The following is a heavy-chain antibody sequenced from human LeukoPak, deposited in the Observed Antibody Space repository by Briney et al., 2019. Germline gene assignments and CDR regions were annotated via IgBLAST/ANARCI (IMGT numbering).Heavy chain of an antibody. V-gene: IGHV3-66*01. CDR3: ASDDIGGGYYRRYFQN. D-gene: IGHD3-22*01. CDR1: GFTVSSNY. CDR2: IYSSGST. J-gene: IGHJ1*01. Sequence: GGSLRLSCAASGFTVSSNYMSWVRQAPGKGLEWVSVIYSSGSTYYADSVKGRFTISRDNSKNTLYLQMDSLRAEDTAVYYCASDDIGGGYYRRYFQNWGQGTLVTVSS.